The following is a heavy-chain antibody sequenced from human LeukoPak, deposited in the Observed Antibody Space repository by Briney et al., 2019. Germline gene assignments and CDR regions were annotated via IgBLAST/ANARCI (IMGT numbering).Heavy chain of an antibody. CDR2: LYYSGST. J-gene: IGHJ3*02. CDR1: GDSISSYY. Sequence: SETLSLTCTVSGDSISSYYWSWIRQPPGKGLEWIGYLYYSGSTNYNPSLKSRVTISVDTSKNQFSLRVTSVIAADTAVYYCARDRGDVFDIWGQGTMVTVSS. V-gene: IGHV4-59*01. CDR3: ARDRGDVFDI. D-gene: IGHD3-10*01.